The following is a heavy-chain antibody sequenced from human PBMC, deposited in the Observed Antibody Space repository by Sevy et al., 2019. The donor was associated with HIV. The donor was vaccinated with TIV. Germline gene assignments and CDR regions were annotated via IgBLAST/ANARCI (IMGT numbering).Heavy chain of an antibody. J-gene: IGHJ4*02. D-gene: IGHD1-26*01. Sequence: QLGGSLRLSCAASGFTFTSDYMHWVRQPPGKGLVWVSHINTDGKIIRYADSVKGRFTTSRDNAKNTLYLQMNSLRAEETAVYYCARGSRGTFGSWGQGTLVTVSS. CDR2: INTDGKII. V-gene: IGHV3-74*01. CDR3: ARGSRGTFGS. CDR1: GFTFTSDY.